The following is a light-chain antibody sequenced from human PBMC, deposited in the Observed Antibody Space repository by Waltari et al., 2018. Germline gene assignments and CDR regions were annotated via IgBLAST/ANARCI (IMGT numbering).Light chain of an antibody. CDR3: QQYNTYSGT. V-gene: IGKV1-5*03. J-gene: IGKJ1*01. CDR1: QTILSW. CDR2: KAS. Sequence: DIQMTQSPSTLSASVGDRVTITCRASQTILSWLAWYQQKPGKAPKLLIDKASSLESGVPSRFSGSGSGTEFTLTISSLQPDDFATYYCQQYNTYSGTFGQGTKVEFK.